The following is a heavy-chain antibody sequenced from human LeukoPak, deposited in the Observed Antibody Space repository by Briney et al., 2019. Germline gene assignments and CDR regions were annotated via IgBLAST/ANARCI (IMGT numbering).Heavy chain of an antibody. J-gene: IGHJ4*02. V-gene: IGHV3-9*01. Sequence: PGGSLRLSCAASGFTFDDYAMHWVRQAPGKGLEWVSGINWNSGTIDYADSVKGRFTISRDNAKNSLYLQMNSLRAEDTAVYYCARGTGGNSIDYWGQGTLVTVSS. D-gene: IGHD4-23*01. CDR2: INWNSGTI. CDR1: GFTFDDYA. CDR3: ARGTGGNSIDY.